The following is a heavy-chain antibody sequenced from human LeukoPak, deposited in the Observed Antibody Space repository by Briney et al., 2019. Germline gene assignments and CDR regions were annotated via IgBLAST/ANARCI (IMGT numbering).Heavy chain of an antibody. D-gene: IGHD6-19*01. J-gene: IGHJ6*02. V-gene: IGHV3-30*02. CDR1: GFTFSSHG. Sequence: PGGSLRLSCVVPGFTFSSHGMHWVRPSPGTGLQWAAVFPYDGNDKYYTDSVKGRFTISRENSKNTLYLQMNSLIAEDTAVYYCAKDRASIAVAASYYGMDVWGQGTTVTVSS. CDR3: AKDRASIAVAASYYGMDV. CDR2: FPYDGNDK.